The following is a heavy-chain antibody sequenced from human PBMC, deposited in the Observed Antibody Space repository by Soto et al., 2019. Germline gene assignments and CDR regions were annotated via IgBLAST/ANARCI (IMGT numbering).Heavy chain of an antibody. D-gene: IGHD3-22*01. Sequence: PGGSLRLSCVVSGFSFSSSWMHWVRQGPGKGLVWVSRMNSDGTYIYYADSVKGRFTISRDNAKNSLYLQMNSLRDEDTAVYYCATLEGYDSSGYPDYWGQGTLVTVSS. J-gene: IGHJ4*02. CDR1: GFSFSSSW. CDR3: ATLEGYDSSGYPDY. CDR2: MNSDGTYI. V-gene: IGHV3-21*01.